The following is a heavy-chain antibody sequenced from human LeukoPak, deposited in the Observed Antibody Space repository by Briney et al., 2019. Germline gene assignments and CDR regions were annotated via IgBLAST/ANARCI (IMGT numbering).Heavy chain of an antibody. D-gene: IGHD3-9*01. V-gene: IGHV1-46*01. CDR3: ARDIHFDDGRDY. CDR1: GYTFTSYY. J-gene: IGHJ4*02. Sequence: ASVKVSCKASGYTFTSYYMHWVRQAPGQGLEWMGIINPSGGSTSYAQKFQGRVNMTRDTSTSTVYMKLSSLRSEDTAVYYCARDIHFDDGRDYWGQGTLVTVSS. CDR2: INPSGGST.